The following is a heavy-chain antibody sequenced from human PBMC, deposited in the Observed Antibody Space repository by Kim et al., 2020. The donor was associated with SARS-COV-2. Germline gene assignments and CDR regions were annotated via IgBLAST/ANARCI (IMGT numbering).Heavy chain of an antibody. Sequence: KGRFTISRDNAKNSLYLQMNSLRDEDTAVYYCARGTYGSGSYFTGHLIDYWGQGTLVTVSS. V-gene: IGHV3-48*02. J-gene: IGHJ4*02. CDR3: ARGTYGSGSYFTGHLIDY. D-gene: IGHD3-10*01.